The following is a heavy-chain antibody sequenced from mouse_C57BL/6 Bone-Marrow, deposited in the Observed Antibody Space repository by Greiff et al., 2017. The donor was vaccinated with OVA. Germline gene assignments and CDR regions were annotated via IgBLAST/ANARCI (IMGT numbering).Heavy chain of an antibody. J-gene: IGHJ3*01. CDR2: ISYDGSN. CDR1: GYSITSGYY. V-gene: IGHV3-6*01. Sequence: EVKVEESGPGLVKPSQSLSLTCSVTGYSITSGYYWNWIRQFPGNKLEWMGYISYDGSNNYNPSLKNRISITRDTSKNQFFLKLNSVTTEDTATYYCASDYPVGFAYWGQGTLVTVSA. CDR3: ASDYPVGFAY.